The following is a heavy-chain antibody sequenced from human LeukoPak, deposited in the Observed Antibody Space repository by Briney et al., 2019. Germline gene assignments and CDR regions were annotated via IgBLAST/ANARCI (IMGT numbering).Heavy chain of an antibody. V-gene: IGHV3-30*02. CDR2: IRYDGSNK. CDR3: AKGLVVAAKTYYFDY. Sequence: VGSLRLSCAASGFTFSSYGMHWVRQAPGKGLEWVAFIRYDGSNKYYADSVKGRFTISRDNSKNTLYLQMNSLRAEDTAVYYCAKGLVVAAKTYYFDYWGQGTLVTVSS. J-gene: IGHJ4*02. D-gene: IGHD2-15*01. CDR1: GFTFSSYG.